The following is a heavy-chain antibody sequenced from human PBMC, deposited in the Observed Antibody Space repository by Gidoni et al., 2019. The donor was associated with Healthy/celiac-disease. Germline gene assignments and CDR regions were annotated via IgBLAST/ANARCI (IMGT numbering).Heavy chain of an antibody. J-gene: IGHJ5*02. V-gene: IGHV3-74*01. Sequence: SVKGRFTISRDNAKNTLYLQMNSLRAEDTAVYYCARSRGYSSGWYHHWGQGTLVTVSS. D-gene: IGHD6-19*01. CDR3: ARSRGYSSGWYHH.